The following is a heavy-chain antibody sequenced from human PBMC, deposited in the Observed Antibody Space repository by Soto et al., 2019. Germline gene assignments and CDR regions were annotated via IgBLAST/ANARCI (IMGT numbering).Heavy chain of an antibody. D-gene: IGHD1-1*01. V-gene: IGHV3-23*01. CDR2: ISDSGVST. Sequence: GGSLRLSCVASGFTFRNFAMNWFRQAPGKGPEWVSTISDSGVSTFHADSVKGRSTISRDNSKNTLYLHMNSLRADDTAVYYCAKDGDTVTPTGDYWGQGTLVTVSS. J-gene: IGHJ4*02. CDR3: AKDGDTVTPTGDY. CDR1: GFTFRNFA.